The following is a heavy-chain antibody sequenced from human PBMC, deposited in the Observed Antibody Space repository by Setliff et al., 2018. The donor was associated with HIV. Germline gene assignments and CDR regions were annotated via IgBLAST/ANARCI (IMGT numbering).Heavy chain of an antibody. Sequence: SETLSLTCTVSGVSISNYYWSWIRQPPGKGLEWIGYMYYSVTTNYNPSLKSRATISLDTSTNQFSLKLTSVTAADTAVYYCARGGTSSNWFGPWGQGTLVTVSS. V-gene: IGHV4-59*01. CDR3: ARGGTSSNWFGP. D-gene: IGHD2-2*01. CDR2: MYYSVTT. CDR1: GVSISNYY. J-gene: IGHJ5*02.